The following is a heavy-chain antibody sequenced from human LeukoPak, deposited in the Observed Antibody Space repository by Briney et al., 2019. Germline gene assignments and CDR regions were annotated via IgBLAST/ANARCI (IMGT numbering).Heavy chain of an antibody. D-gene: IGHD6-6*01. CDR1: GGTFSSYT. J-gene: IGHJ6*03. CDR2: IIPILGIA. V-gene: IGHV1-69*02. CDR3: AEGISSSSTKRYYYYMDV. Sequence: ASVKVSCKASGGTFSSYTISWVRQAPGQGLEWMGRIIPILGIANYAQKFQGRVTITADKSTSTAYMELSSLRSEDTAVYYCAEGISSSSTKRYYYYMDVWGKGTTVTDSS.